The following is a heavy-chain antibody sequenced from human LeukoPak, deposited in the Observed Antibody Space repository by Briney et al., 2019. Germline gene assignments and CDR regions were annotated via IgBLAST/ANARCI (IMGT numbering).Heavy chain of an antibody. J-gene: IGHJ4*02. V-gene: IGHV5-51*01. D-gene: IGHD5-12*01. CDR2: ICPGDSDT. Sequence: GESLKISFKGSGYTFISYCIAWVRQMPGKGLEWVGIICPGDSDTRYSPSFQGQVTISADKSISTAYLQWSSLKASDTAMYYCASLTWWLPYYWGQGTLVTVSS. CDR3: ASLTWWLPYY. CDR1: GYTFISYC.